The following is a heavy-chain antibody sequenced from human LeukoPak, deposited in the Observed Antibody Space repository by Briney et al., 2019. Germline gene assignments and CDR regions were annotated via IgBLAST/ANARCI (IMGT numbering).Heavy chain of an antibody. V-gene: IGHV4-38-2*02. Sequence: KTSETLSLTCTVSGYSISSGYYWGWIRQPPGKGLEWIGSIYHSGSTYYNPSLKSRVTISVDTSKNQFSLKLSSVTAADTAVYYCARADSSGSRVGAFHIWGRGTIVTVSS. D-gene: IGHD3-10*01. J-gene: IGHJ3*02. CDR3: ARADSSGSRVGAFHI. CDR1: GYSISSGYY. CDR2: IYHSGST.